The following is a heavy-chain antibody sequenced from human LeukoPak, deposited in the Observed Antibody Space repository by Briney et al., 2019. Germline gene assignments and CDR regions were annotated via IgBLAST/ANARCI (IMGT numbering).Heavy chain of an antibody. CDR2: ITSSGNTR. Sequence: GGSLRLSCTVSGFTLTDHYMSRFRQSPGRGLEWISWITSSGNTRDYADSVKGRFTISRDNTKNSVYLQMTSLRPDVTAVYYCARDPDYGDPYWGQGTLVTVSS. CDR3: ARDPDYGDPY. D-gene: IGHD4-17*01. J-gene: IGHJ4*02. CDR1: GFTLTDHY. V-gene: IGHV3-11*01.